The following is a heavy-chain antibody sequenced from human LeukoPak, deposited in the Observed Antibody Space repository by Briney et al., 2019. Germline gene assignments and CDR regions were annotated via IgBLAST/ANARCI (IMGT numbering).Heavy chain of an antibody. Sequence: GASVKVSCKASGYTFTSYAMNWVRQAPGQGLEWMGWINTNTGNPTYAQGFTGRFVFSLDTSVSTAYLQISSLKAEDTAVYYCARDPYDILTGLVIYYYYYGMDVWGQGTTVTVSS. V-gene: IGHV7-4-1*02. CDR3: ARDPYDILTGLVIYYYYYGMDV. J-gene: IGHJ6*02. CDR2: INTNTGNP. CDR1: GYTFTSYA. D-gene: IGHD3-9*01.